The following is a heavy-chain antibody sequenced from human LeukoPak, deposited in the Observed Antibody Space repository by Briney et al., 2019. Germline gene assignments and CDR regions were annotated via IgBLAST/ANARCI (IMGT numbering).Heavy chain of an antibody. J-gene: IGHJ4*02. Sequence: GGSLRLSCVVSGFIVSRNYMTWVRQAPGKGLEWVSVLNDDGSTYYSDSVKGRFTISRDSSKKTLYLQMSSLRVDDTAVCYCASWYSGDYFWGQGALVTVSS. CDR3: ASWYSGDYF. V-gene: IGHV3-53*01. D-gene: IGHD1-26*01. CDR1: GFIVSRNY. CDR2: LNDDGST.